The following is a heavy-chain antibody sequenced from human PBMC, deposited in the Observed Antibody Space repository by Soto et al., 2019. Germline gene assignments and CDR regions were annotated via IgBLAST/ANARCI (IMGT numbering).Heavy chain of an antibody. CDR1: GYPFTSYG. V-gene: IGHV1-18*01. Sequence: QGQLVQSGVEVKKPGASVKVSCKASGYPFTSYGFNWVRQAPGQGPEWMGWISAYNGNTNYPQKFQGRVTMTTDTSTSTVYMELRSLRSDDTAVYYCARARTVTTGTYYYYMDVWGEGTTVTVSS. J-gene: IGHJ6*03. D-gene: IGHD4-4*01. CDR3: ARARTVTTGTYYYYMDV. CDR2: ISAYNGNT.